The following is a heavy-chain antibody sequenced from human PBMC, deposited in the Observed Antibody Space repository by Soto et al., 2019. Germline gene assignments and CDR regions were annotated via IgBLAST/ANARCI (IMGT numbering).Heavy chain of an antibody. Sequence: QVQLPESGPGLVRPSGTLSLTCVVSGDSLSRNHWWSWVRQPPGKGLEWIGEIQHSGSTNYNPSLRSRLTISIDKSKNQFSLKLNAVTAADTAVYYCARNPSSDWDVFDYWGQGTMVTVSS. CDR1: GDSLSRNHW. D-gene: IGHD6-25*01. V-gene: IGHV4-4*02. J-gene: IGHJ4*02. CDR3: ARNPSSDWDVFDY. CDR2: IQHSGST.